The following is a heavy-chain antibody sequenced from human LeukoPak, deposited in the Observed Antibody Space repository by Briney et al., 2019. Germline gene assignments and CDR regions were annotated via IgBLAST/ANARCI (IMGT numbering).Heavy chain of an antibody. Sequence: GTSLRLSCAASGFTFSNFGMHWVRQAPGRGLEWVAVASYDGTDKYYGDSVKGRFTISRDNSKNTLYLQMNSLTTEDTAVYYCAKLSVSAIAVATKGAAFDVWGQGTMVIVSS. D-gene: IGHD6-19*01. CDR3: AKLSVSAIAVATKGAAFDV. V-gene: IGHV3-30*18. CDR2: ASYDGTDK. J-gene: IGHJ3*01. CDR1: GFTFSNFG.